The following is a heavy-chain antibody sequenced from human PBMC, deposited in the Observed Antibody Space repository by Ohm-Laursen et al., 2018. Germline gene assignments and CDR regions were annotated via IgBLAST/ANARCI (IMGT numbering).Heavy chain of an antibody. CDR1: GFTFSRYW. CDR2: MKLGGSKK. D-gene: IGHD3-3*01. Sequence: SLGLSCPASGFTFSRYWMTSVRQAPGKGLEWVAYMKLGGSKKYYLDSVKGRFTISRDNTKNSLYLQMNSLRTEDTAVYYCARIGDLDDFWSGPDAFDIWGQGTMVTVSS. V-gene: IGHV3-7*01. J-gene: IGHJ3*02. CDR3: ARIGDLDDFWSGPDAFDI.